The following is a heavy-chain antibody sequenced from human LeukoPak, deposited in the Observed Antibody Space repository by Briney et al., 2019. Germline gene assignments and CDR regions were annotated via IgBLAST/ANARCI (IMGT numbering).Heavy chain of an antibody. J-gene: IGHJ3*02. CDR3: ARYCSGGSCYLSGNDAFDI. D-gene: IGHD2-15*01. CDR2: MNPNSGNT. V-gene: IGHV1-8*01. CDR1: GYTFTSYD. Sequence: ASVKVSCKASGYTFTSYDINWVRQATGQGLEWMGWMNPNSGNTGYAQKFQGRVTMTRNTSISTAYMELSSLRSEDTAVYYCARYCSGGSCYLSGNDAFDIWGQGTMVTVSS.